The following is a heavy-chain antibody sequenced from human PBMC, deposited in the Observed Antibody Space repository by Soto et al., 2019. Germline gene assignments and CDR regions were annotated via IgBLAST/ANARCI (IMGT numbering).Heavy chain of an antibody. J-gene: IGHJ4*02. V-gene: IGHV4-34*01. CDR3: ARGWGRISDY. Sequence: QVQLQQWGAGLLKPSETLSLTCAVYGGSFSGYYWSWIRHPPWKGLEWIGEINHSGRTNYNPSLNSRVTISVDTSKNQFSLKLSSVTAADTAVYYCARGWGRISDYWGQGALVDVSS. CDR1: GGSFSGYY. CDR2: INHSGRT. D-gene: IGHD7-27*01.